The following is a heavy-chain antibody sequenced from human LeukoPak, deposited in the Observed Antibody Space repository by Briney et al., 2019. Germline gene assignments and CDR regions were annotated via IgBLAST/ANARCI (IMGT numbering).Heavy chain of an antibody. V-gene: IGHV4-4*07. CDR2: IYTSGST. J-gene: IGHJ5*02. CDR1: GDSISTYY. D-gene: IGHD4-17*01. CDR3: ARNDYGDYGGWFDP. Sequence: SETLSLTCTVSGDSISTYYWSWIRQPAGKGLEWIGRIYTSGSTKYNPSLNSRVTMSVDTSKNQFSLRLTSVTAADTAVYYCARNDYGDYGGWFDPWGQGILVTVSS.